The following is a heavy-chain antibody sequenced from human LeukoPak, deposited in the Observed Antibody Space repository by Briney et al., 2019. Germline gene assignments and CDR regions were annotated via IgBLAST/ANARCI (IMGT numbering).Heavy chain of an antibody. J-gene: IGHJ4*02. CDR1: GCTFSNYA. CDR2: ILGSGGST. CDR3: AKWGDYDVLTGYYVPDY. V-gene: IGHV3-23*01. Sequence: GGSLRLSCAASGCTFSNYAMSWIRQAPGKGLEWVSAILGSGGSTYYADSVKGRFTVSRDNSKSTLYLQTNSLRAEDTALYYCAKWGDYDVLTGYYVPDYWGQGTLVTVSS. D-gene: IGHD3-9*01.